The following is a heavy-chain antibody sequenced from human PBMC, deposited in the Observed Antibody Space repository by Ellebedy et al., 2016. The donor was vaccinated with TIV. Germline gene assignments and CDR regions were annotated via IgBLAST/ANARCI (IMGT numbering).Heavy chain of an antibody. CDR3: ARHPRYYYDSSGRTTYY. CDR2: IDPSDSYT. Sequence: GESLKISCKGSGYSFTSYWISWVRQMPGKGLEWMGRIDPSDSYTNYSPSFQGHVTISADKSISTAYLQWSSLKASDTAMYYCARHPRYYYDSSGRTTYYWGQGTLVTVSS. CDR1: GYSFTSYW. J-gene: IGHJ4*02. D-gene: IGHD3-22*01. V-gene: IGHV5-10-1*01.